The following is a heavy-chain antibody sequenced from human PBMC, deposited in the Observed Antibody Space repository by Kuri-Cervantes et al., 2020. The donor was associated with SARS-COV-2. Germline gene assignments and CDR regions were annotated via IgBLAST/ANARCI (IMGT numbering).Heavy chain of an antibody. CDR2: ISSRSRTI. D-gene: IGHD3-3*01. CDR1: GFTFSSHS. Sequence: GGSLRLSCAASGFTFSSHSMNWVRQAPGKGLEWISYISSRSRTIYYADSVKGRFTISRDNAKNSLYLQMNSLRDEDTAVYYCARDGLPYYDFWSGYYKVWFDPWGQGTLVTVSS. V-gene: IGHV3-48*02. J-gene: IGHJ5*02. CDR3: ARDGLPYYDFWSGYYKVWFDP.